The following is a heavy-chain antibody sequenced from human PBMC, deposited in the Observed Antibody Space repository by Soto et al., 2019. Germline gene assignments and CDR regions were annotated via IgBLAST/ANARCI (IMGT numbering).Heavy chain of an antibody. CDR2: INSDGSST. Sequence: GGSLRLSCAASGFTFSSYWMHWVRQAPGKGLVWVSRINSDGSSTYYADSVKGRFTISRDNSKNTLYLQMNSLRAEDTAVYYCAKRTVGWYFDLWGRGTLVTVSS. J-gene: IGHJ2*01. V-gene: IGHV3-74*01. D-gene: IGHD4-17*01. CDR3: AKRTVGWYFDL. CDR1: GFTFSSYW.